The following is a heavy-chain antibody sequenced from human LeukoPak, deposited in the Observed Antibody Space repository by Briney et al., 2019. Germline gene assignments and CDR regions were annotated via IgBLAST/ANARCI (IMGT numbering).Heavy chain of an antibody. CDR1: GYTFTSYG. CDR3: ARVGDSYGFVFWFDP. CDR2: ISAYNGNT. Sequence: VASVKVSCKASGYTFTSYGISWVRQAPGQGLEWMGWISAYNGNTNYAQKLQGRVTMTTDTSTSTAYMELSRLRSDDTAVYYCARVGDSYGFVFWFDPWGQGTLVTVSS. D-gene: IGHD5-18*01. V-gene: IGHV1-18*01. J-gene: IGHJ5*02.